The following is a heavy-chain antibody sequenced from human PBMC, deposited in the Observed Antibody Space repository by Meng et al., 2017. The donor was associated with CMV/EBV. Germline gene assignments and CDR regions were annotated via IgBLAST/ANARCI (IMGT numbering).Heavy chain of an antibody. D-gene: IGHD5-12*01. CDR1: GASISSFF. CDR2: IYYSGDT. V-gene: IGHV4-59*01. Sequence: GSLRLSCTVSGASISSFFWSWIRQPPGKGLEWIGYIYYSGDTEYNPSLKSRVTMSLDTSKNQFSLKLNSMTAADTARYYCARGYSASSGKSDAFDIWGQGTMVT. CDR3: ARGYSASSGKSDAFDI. J-gene: IGHJ3*02.